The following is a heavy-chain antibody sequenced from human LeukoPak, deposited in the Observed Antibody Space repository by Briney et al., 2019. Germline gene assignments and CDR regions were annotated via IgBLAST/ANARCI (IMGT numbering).Heavy chain of an antibody. V-gene: IGHV3-21*01. J-gene: IGHJ3*02. Sequence: GGSLRLSCAASGFTFNIYSMNWVRQAPGKWLEWVSYISGTSNYIYYADSVKGRFTISRDNAKNSLYLHMNSLRAEDTAVYYCAKDTGRITITVPKDAFDIWGQGTMVTVSS. CDR2: ISGTSNYI. CDR1: GFTFNIYS. CDR3: AKDTGRITITVPKDAFDI. D-gene: IGHD1-20*01.